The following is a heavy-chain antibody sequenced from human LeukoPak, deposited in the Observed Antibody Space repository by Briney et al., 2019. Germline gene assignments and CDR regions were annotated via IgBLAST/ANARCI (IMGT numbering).Heavy chain of an antibody. Sequence: ASVKVSCKASGYTFTSYGISWVRQAPGQGLEWMGWISAYNGNTNYAQKLQGRVTMTTDTSTSTAYMELRSLRSDDTAVYYCARNYYDSSGYYYDKYYFDYWGQGTLVTVSS. CDR1: GYTFTSYG. J-gene: IGHJ4*02. CDR2: ISAYNGNT. V-gene: IGHV1-18*01. CDR3: ARNYYDSSGYYYDKYYFDY. D-gene: IGHD3-22*01.